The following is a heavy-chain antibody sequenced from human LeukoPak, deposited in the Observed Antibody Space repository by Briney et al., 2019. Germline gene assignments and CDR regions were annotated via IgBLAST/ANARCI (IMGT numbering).Heavy chain of an antibody. CDR3: ATAPILRGEGGEHYKYGMDV. CDR1: VGSINSGSW. D-gene: IGHD2-2*02. CDR2: IYHNGTP. J-gene: IGHJ6*02. Sequence: SETLSLTGAVSVGSINSGSWWSWVRQSPGKGLEWIGEIYHNGTPNYNPSLKSRVTISADTFKNHFSLKMTSVTAADTAVYYCATAPILRGEGGEHYKYGMDVWGQGTTVIVSS. V-gene: IGHV4-4*02.